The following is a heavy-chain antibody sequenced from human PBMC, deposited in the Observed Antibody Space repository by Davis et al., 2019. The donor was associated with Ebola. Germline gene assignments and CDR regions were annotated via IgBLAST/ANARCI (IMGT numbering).Heavy chain of an antibody. V-gene: IGHV3-21*01. D-gene: IGHD2-15*01. CDR2: ISSSSSYI. J-gene: IGHJ6*02. Sequence: GESLKISCAASGFTFSSYSMNWVRQAPGKGLEWVSSISSSSSYIYYADSVKGRFTISRDNAKNSLYLQMNSLRAEDTAVYYCARFGYCSGGSCFYYYYGMDVWGQGTTVTVSS. CDR1: GFTFSSYS. CDR3: ARFGYCSGGSCFYYYYGMDV.